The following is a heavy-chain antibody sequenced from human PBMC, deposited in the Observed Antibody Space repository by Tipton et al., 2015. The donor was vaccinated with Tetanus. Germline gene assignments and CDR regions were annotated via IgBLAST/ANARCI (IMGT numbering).Heavy chain of an antibody. CDR1: GFSFSSYG. J-gene: IGHJ4*02. CDR2: ISSDGSDT. V-gene: IGHV3-30*03. Sequence: SLRLSCAASGFSFSSYGMHWVRQAPGKGLDWVSLISSDGSDTYSADSVKGRFTISRDNAKNSLSLQMKSLGDEDTAVYYCATGRTLDYWGQGTRVTVST. D-gene: IGHD1-26*01. CDR3: ATGRTLDY.